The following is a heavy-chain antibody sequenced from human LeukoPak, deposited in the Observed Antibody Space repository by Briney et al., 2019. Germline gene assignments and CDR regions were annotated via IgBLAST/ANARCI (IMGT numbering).Heavy chain of an antibody. CDR3: AKERAASSSGFFDF. CDR1: GITFSSYG. Sequence: GGSLRLSCAASGITFSSYGMSWVRQAPGKGLEWVSGISGSGGDTYYADSVKGRFTISRDNSKNTLYLQMNSLRAEDTAVYYCAKERAASSSGFFDFWGQGTLVTVSS. V-gene: IGHV3-23*01. D-gene: IGHD6-19*01. CDR2: ISGSGGDT. J-gene: IGHJ4*02.